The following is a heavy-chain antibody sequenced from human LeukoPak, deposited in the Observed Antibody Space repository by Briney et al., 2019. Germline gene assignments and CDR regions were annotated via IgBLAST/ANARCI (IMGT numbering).Heavy chain of an antibody. V-gene: IGHV1-2*02. J-gene: IGHJ5*02. CDR2: MSTKSGGT. Sequence: ASVKVSCKASGYTFSNSYIHWVRQAPGQGLAWMGSMSTKSGGTKYAQKFQGRVSMTRDTSISTAYMELASLTSDDTAVYYCARAGGRSWFDPWGQGTLVTVSS. CDR1: GYTFSNSY. D-gene: IGHD1-26*01. CDR3: ARAGGRSWFDP.